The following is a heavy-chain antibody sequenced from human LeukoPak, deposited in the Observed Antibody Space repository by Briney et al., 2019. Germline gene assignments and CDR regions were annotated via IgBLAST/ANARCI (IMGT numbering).Heavy chain of an antibody. V-gene: IGHV1-3*03. J-gene: IGHJ4*02. D-gene: IGHD5-18*01. CDR3: ARDDVDTAMVPFDY. Sequence: ASVKVSCKASGYTFTSYAMHWVRQAPGQRLEWMGWINAGNGNTKYSQEFQGRVTMTRDMSTSTVYMELSSLRSEDTAVYYCARDDVDTAMVPFDYWGQGTLVTVSS. CDR2: INAGNGNT. CDR1: GYTFTSYA.